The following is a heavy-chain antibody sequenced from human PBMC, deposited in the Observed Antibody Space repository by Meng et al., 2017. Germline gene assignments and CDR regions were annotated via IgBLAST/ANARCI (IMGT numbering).Heavy chain of an antibody. D-gene: IGHD2-15*01. V-gene: IGHV3-7*04. CDR3: ARGDIVVVVAATSPRSAFDI. CDR1: GFTFSSYW. Sequence: GESLKISCAASGFTFSSYWMSWVRQAPGKGLEWVANIKQDGSEKYYVDSVKGRLTISRDNAKNSLYLQMNSLRAEDTAVYYCARGDIVVVVAATSPRSAFDIWGQGTMVTVSS. J-gene: IGHJ3*02. CDR2: IKQDGSEK.